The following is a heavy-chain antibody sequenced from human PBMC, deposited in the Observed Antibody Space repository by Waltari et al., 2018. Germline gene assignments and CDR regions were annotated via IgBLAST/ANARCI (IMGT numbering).Heavy chain of an antibody. Sequence: QFQLQESGPGLVKPSETLSLTCRVSGYSISSDYYWGWMRQPPGKGLEWSGSIFHSGDTYYNPSLKSRVTISVDTSKNQLSLKLHSVTAADTAVYYCVRDWRAGYFGPVRDTSFDHWGQGTLVTVSS. J-gene: IGHJ4*02. CDR2: IFHSGDT. V-gene: IGHV4-38-2*02. CDR1: GYSISSDYY. CDR3: VRDWRAGYFGPVRDTSFDH. D-gene: IGHD3-22*01.